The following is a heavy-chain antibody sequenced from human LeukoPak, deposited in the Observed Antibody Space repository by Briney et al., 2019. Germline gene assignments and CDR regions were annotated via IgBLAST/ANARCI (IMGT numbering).Heavy chain of an antibody. D-gene: IGHD2/OR15-2a*01. CDR1: GFFVSENY. CDR3: ATDGSARPEYF. Sequence: PGGSLRLSCAASGFFVSENYMIWVRQAPGKGLEWVSLIYGGSNTYYPDSVKGRFTISRDNSKNMVYLQMTRLRAEDTGLYYCATDGSARPEYFWGQGALVTVSS. V-gene: IGHV3-66*01. J-gene: IGHJ4*02. CDR2: IYGGSNT.